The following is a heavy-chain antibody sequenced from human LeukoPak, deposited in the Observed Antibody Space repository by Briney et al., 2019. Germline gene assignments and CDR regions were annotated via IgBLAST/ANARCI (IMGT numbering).Heavy chain of an antibody. Sequence: PSETLSLTCAVYGGSFSGYYWSWIRQPPGKGLEWIGEINHSGSTNYNPSLKSRVTISVDTSKNQFSLKLSSVTAADTAVYYCARGRGCGYRKVFDYWGQGTLVTVSS. D-gene: IGHD5-12*01. CDR1: GGSFSGYY. CDR3: ARGRGCGYRKVFDY. V-gene: IGHV4-34*01. J-gene: IGHJ4*02. CDR2: INHSGST.